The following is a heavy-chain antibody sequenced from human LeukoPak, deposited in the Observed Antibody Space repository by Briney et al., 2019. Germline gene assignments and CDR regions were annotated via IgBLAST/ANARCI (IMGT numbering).Heavy chain of an antibody. D-gene: IGHD3-9*01. CDR2: ISSNGGST. Sequence: PGGSLRLSCAASGFTFSSSAMNWVRQAPGKGLEWVSAISSNGGSTYYADSVRGRFTISRDNSKNTLYLQMNSLRAEDTAVYYCARDQSRYPYYYYGMDVWGQGTTVTVSS. V-gene: IGHV3-23*01. CDR3: ARDQSRYPYYYYGMDV. CDR1: GFTFSSSA. J-gene: IGHJ6*02.